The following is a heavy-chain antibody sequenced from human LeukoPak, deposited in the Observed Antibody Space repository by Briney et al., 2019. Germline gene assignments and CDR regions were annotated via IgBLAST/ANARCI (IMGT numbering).Heavy chain of an antibody. CDR3: ASDSPYYGMDV. CDR1: GFPFSSYW. V-gene: IGHV3-74*01. CDR2: INSDGSAT. Sequence: GGSLRLSCAASGFPFSSYWMHWVRQVPGKGLLWVSRINSDGSATIYADSVRGRFTISRDNAKNTLYLQMSGLRVEDTAVYHCASDSPYYGMDVWGQGTTVTVS. J-gene: IGHJ6*02.